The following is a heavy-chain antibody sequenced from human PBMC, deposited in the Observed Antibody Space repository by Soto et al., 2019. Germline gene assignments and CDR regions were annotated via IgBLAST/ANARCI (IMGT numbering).Heavy chain of an antibody. V-gene: IGHV4-59*08. CDR3: ARHSYYSNPLRFDP. D-gene: IGHD4-4*01. CDR1: GGSITGYY. J-gene: IGHJ5*02. Sequence: SETLSLTCTVSGGSITGYYWSWILQPPGKGPEWIGNIHYSGSTNYNPSLKSRVTISVDTSKNQFSLRLSSVTAAETAVYYCARHSYYSNPLRFDPWGQGTLVTVSS. CDR2: IHYSGST.